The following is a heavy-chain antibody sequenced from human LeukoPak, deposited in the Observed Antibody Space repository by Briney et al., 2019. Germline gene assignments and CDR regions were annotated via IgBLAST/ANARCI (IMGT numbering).Heavy chain of an antibody. Sequence: GGSLRLSCAASGFTFSSYGMHWVRQAPGKGLEWVAFIRYDGSNKYYADSVKGRFTSSRDNSKNTLYLQMNSLRAEDTAVYYCAKQHKTIFGVVTDACFDYWGQGTLVTVSS. CDR3: AKQHKTIFGVVTDACFDY. CDR2: IRYDGSNK. D-gene: IGHD3-3*01. V-gene: IGHV3-30*02. CDR1: GFTFSSYG. J-gene: IGHJ4*02.